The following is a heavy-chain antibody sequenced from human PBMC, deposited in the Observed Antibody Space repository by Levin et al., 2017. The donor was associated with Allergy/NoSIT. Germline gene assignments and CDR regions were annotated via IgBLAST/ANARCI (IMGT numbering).Heavy chain of an antibody. J-gene: IGHJ6*03. Sequence: SCAASGFTFSSYGMHWVRQAPGKGLEWVAVISYDGSNKYYADSVKGRFTISRDNSKNTLYLQMNSLRAEDTAVYYCAKDSLYYYGSGHHFMDVWGKGTTVTVSS. CDR3: AKDSLYYYGSGHHFMDV. CDR1: GFTFSSYG. CDR2: ISYDGSNK. D-gene: IGHD3-10*01. V-gene: IGHV3-30*18.